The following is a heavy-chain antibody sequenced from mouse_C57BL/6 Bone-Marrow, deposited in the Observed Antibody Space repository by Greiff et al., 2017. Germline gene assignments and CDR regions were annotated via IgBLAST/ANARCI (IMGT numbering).Heavy chain of an antibody. CDR1: GFTFSNYW. J-gene: IGHJ2*01. CDR3: TGGYYGSSYYFDY. V-gene: IGHV6-3*01. CDR2: IRLKSDNYAT. Sequence: EVNVEESGGGLVQPGGSMKLSCVASGFTFSNYWMNWVRQSPEKGLEWVAQIRLKSDNYATHYAESVKGRFTISRDDSKSSVYLQMNNLRAEDTGIYYCTGGYYGSSYYFDYWGQGTTLTVSS. D-gene: IGHD1-1*01.